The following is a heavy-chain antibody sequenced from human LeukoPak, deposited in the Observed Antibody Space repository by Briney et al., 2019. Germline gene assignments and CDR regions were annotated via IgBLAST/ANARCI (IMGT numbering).Heavy chain of an antibody. CDR3: ARENYSSSWYWSE. D-gene: IGHD6-13*01. J-gene: IGHJ4*02. CDR2: IYTSGST. CDR1: GGSISSGSYY. Sequence: SETLSLTCTVSGGSISSGSYYWSWIRQPAGKGLEWIGRIYTSGSTNYNPSLKSRVTISVDTSKNQFSLKLSSVTAADTAVYYCARENYSSSWYWSEWGQGTLVTVSS. V-gene: IGHV4-61*02.